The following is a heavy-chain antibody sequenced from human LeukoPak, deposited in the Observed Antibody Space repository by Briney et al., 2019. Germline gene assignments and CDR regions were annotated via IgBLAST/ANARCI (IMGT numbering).Heavy chain of an antibody. Sequence: VASVKVSCKASGYTFTDYYLHWVRQAPGHGLEWMGWINPNSGGTNYAQKFQGRVTMTRDTSITTAYMELNRLRSDDTAVYYCARAYTSPNGPYWGQGTLVTVSS. V-gene: IGHV1-2*02. D-gene: IGHD3-16*01. CDR1: GYTFTDYY. J-gene: IGHJ4*02. CDR2: INPNSGGT. CDR3: ARAYTSPNGPY.